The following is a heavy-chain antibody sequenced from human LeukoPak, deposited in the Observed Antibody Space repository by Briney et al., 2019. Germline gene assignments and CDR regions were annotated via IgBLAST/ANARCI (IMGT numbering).Heavy chain of an antibody. CDR3: ARDIGYDYVWGSYGAGDYYYYGMDV. Sequence: SETLCLTCTVSGGSISSYNWSWIRQPAGKGLEWIGRIYTSGSTNYNPSLQRRVTMSVDTSKNQFSLKLSSVTAVDTAVYYCARDIGYDYVWGSYGAGDYYYYGMDVWGQGTTVTVSS. J-gene: IGHJ6*02. V-gene: IGHV4-4*07. D-gene: IGHD3-16*01. CDR2: IYTSGST. CDR1: GGSISSYN.